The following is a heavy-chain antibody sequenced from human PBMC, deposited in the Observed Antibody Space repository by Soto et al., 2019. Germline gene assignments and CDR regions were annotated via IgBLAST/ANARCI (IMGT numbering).Heavy chain of an antibody. V-gene: IGHV4-4*08. CDR1: GDSISSYY. CDR2: IYYSGST. D-gene: IGHD3-22*01. CDR3: ARDQLYYNDISGRPLNAFDV. J-gene: IGHJ3*01. Sequence: SETLSLTCTVSGDSISSYYWTWIRQPPGKGLEWIGCIYYSGSTNYNSSLKSRVTISVDTSKNQFSLKLSSVTAADTAVYYCARDQLYYNDISGRPLNAFDVWGQGTMVTVSS.